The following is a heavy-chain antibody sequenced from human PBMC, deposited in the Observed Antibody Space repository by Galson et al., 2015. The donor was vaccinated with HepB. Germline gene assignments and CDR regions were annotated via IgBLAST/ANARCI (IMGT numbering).Heavy chain of an antibody. J-gene: IGHJ4*02. Sequence: SVKVSCKASGYTFTSYYMHWVRQAPGQGLEWMGIIKPSGGSTSYAQKFQGRVTMTRDTSTSTVYMELSSLRSEDTAVYYCARVGYYDSSGYDLDYWGQGTLVTVSS. CDR3: ARVGYYDSSGYDLDY. CDR1: GYTFTSYY. V-gene: IGHV1-46*03. D-gene: IGHD3-22*01. CDR2: IKPSGGST.